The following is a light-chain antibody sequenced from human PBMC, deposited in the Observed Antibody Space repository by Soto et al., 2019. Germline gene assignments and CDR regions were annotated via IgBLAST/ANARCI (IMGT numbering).Light chain of an antibody. J-gene: IGKJ2*01. CDR3: LQDYNYPRT. V-gene: IGKV1-6*01. Sequence: AIQMTQSPSSLSASVGDRVTITCRASQGIRDDLGWYQQKPGKAPKLLIYDASSLKSGVPSRFSGSGFGTDFTLTISSLQPEDFATYYCLQDYNYPRTFGQGTKLEMK. CDR1: QGIRDD. CDR2: DAS.